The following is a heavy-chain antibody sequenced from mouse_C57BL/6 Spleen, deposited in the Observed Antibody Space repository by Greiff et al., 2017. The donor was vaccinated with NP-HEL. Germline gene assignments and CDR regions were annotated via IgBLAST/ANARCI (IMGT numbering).Heavy chain of an antibody. J-gene: IGHJ4*01. CDR2: IHPNSGST. CDR1: GYTFTSYW. CDR3: ARSGYYGTYAMDY. D-gene: IGHD1-1*01. Sequence: QVQLQQSGAELVKPGASVKLSCKASGYTFTSYWMHWVKQRPGQGLEWIGMIHPNSGSTNYNEKFKSKATLTVDKSSSTAYMQLSSLTSEDSAVYYCARSGYYGTYAMDYWGQGTSVTVSS. V-gene: IGHV1-64*01.